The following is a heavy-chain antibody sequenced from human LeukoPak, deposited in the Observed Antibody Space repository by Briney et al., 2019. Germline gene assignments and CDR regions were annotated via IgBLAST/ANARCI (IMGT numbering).Heavy chain of an antibody. V-gene: IGHV3-74*01. CDR2: TNSDGSST. D-gene: IGHD4-17*01. J-gene: IGHJ4*02. CDR3: AKLAPLDGDYDY. CDR1: GFTFSSYW. Sequence: GGSLRLSCAASGFTFSSYWMHWVRQAPGKGLVWVSRTNSDGSSTRYADSVKGRFTISRDNAKNTLYLQMNSLRAEDAALYYCAKLAPLDGDYDYWGQGTLVTVSS.